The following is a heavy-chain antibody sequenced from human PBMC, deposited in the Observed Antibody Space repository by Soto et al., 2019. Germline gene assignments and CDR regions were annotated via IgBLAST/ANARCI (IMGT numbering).Heavy chain of an antibody. V-gene: IGHV3-7*01. Sequence: PGGSLRLSCAASGFIFSSYWMSWVRQAPGKGLEWVANIKQDGSEKYYVDSVKGRFTISRDNAKNSLYLQMNSLRAEDTAVYYCAREYYYYYYMDVWGKGTTVTVPS. CDR1: GFIFSSYW. CDR2: IKQDGSEK. J-gene: IGHJ6*03. CDR3: AREYYYYYYMDV.